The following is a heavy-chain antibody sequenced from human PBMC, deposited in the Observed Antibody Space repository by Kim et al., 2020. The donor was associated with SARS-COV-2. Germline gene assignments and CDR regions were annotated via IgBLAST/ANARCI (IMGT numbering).Heavy chain of an antibody. CDR3: ARGGGYSYGSKYYFDY. Sequence: SVKVSCKASGGTFSSYAISWVRQAPGQGLEWMGGIIPIFGTANYAQKFQGRVTITADESTSTAYMELSSLRSEDTAVYYCARGGGYSYGSKYYFDYWGQGTLVTVSS. J-gene: IGHJ4*02. V-gene: IGHV1-69*13. D-gene: IGHD5-18*01. CDR2: IIPIFGTA. CDR1: GGTFSSYA.